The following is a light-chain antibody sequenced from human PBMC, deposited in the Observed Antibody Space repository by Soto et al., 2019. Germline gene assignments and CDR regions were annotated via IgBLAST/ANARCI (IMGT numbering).Light chain of an antibody. CDR2: STS. CDR3: QQHGSSPYT. J-gene: IGKJ2*01. V-gene: IGKV3-20*01. CDR1: QGVSSSD. Sequence: VLTQSPGTLALSPGERATLSCRASQGVSSSDLAWYQHKPGQAPRRLIYSTSSRAPGIPDRFSGSGSGTDFTLSISRLEPEDFAVYYCQQHGSSPYTFGQGTKLEIK.